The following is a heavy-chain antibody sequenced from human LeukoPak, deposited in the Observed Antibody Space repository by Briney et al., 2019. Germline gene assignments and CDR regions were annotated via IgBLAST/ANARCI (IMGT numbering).Heavy chain of an antibody. Sequence: GGTLRLSCAASGFSFDDYATHWVRQAPGKGLESVSVISRDGGSTYYADSVKGRFTNSRNNSKNPLYLQMNSLRAEDTALYYCTKVQPYGDWGVLDYWGQGTLVTVSS. CDR2: ISRDGGST. CDR3: TKVQPYGDWGVLDY. J-gene: IGHJ4*02. D-gene: IGHD4-17*01. CDR1: GFSFDDYA. V-gene: IGHV3-43D*03.